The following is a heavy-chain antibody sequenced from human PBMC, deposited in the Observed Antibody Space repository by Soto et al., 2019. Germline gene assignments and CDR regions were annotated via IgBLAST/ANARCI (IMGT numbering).Heavy chain of an antibody. CDR3: ARDRLVGLGYCSSTSCYGNWFDP. J-gene: IGHJ5*02. Sequence: ASVKVSCKASGYTFTSYGISWVRQAPGQGLEWMGWISAYNGNTNYAQKLQGRVTMTTDTSTSTAYMELRSLRSDDTAVYYCARDRLVGLGYCSSTSCYGNWFDPWDQGSL. CDR1: GYTFTSYG. D-gene: IGHD2-2*01. V-gene: IGHV1-18*01. CDR2: ISAYNGNT.